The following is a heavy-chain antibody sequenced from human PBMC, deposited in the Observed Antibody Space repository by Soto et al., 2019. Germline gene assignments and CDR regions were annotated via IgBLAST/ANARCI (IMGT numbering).Heavy chain of an antibody. CDR1: GFTFSSYA. J-gene: IGHJ6*02. CDR3: ARRIPPYGMDV. D-gene: IGHD2-2*02. CDR2: ISYDGSNK. Sequence: QVQLVESGGGVVQPGRSLRLSCAASGFTFSSYAMHWVRQAPGKGLEWVAVISYDGSNKYYADSVKGRFTISRDNSKNTLYLQMNSLRXXXXXVYYCARRIPPYGMDVWGQGT. V-gene: IGHV3-30-3*01.